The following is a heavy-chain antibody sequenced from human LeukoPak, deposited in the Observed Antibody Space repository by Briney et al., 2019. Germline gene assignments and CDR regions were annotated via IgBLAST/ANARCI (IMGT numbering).Heavy chain of an antibody. CDR1: GYTFTSYY. D-gene: IGHD3-16*02. CDR2: INPNSGGT. Sequence: EASVKVSCKASGYTFTSYYMHWVRQAPGQGLEWMGWINPNSGGTNYAQKFQGRVTMTRDTSISTAYMELSRLRSDDTAVYYCARDSGELPYNWFDPWGQGTLVTVSS. J-gene: IGHJ5*02. V-gene: IGHV1-2*02. CDR3: ARDSGELPYNWFDP.